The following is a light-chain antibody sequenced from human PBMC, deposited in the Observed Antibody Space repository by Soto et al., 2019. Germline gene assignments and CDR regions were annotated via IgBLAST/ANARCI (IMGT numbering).Light chain of an antibody. CDR2: SNN. CDR1: SSNIGSNT. Sequence: QSVLTQPPSASGTPGQRVTISCSGSSSNIGSNTINWYQHLPGTAPKLLIYSNNQRPSGVPDRFSGSKSGTSASLAISGLQSEDEADYYCAAWDDSLSNVVFGGGTKLTVL. CDR3: AAWDDSLSNVV. J-gene: IGLJ2*01. V-gene: IGLV1-44*01.